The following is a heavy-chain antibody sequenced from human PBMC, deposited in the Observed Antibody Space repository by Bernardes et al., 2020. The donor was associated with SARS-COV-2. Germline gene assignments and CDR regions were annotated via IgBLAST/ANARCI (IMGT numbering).Heavy chain of an antibody. CDR2: INQDGSEK. V-gene: IGHV3-7*01. J-gene: IGHJ6*02. CDR1: GFIFSDYW. D-gene: IGHD3-22*01. Sequence: GGSLRLSCSTSGFIFSDYWMSWVRQAPGKGLEWVANINQDGSEKYYVDSVLGRFTISRDNAKNSSSLQMNSLRSEDSAVYFCAREMNTAGYYDGRGHPLREYGMDVWGQGTTVAVSS. CDR3: AREMNTAGYYDGRGHPLREYGMDV.